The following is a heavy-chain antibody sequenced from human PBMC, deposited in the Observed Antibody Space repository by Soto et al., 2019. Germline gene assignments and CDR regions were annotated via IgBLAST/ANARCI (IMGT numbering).Heavy chain of an antibody. V-gene: IGHV5-10-1*01. D-gene: IGHD6-6*01. CDR3: ARQTGSSSSHFDY. Sequence: PGESLKISCKGSGYSFTSYWISWVRQMPGKGLEWMGRIDPSDSYTNYSPSFQGHGTISADKSISTAYLQWSSLKASDTAMYYCARQTGSSSSHFDYWGQGTLVTVSS. CDR1: GYSFTSYW. J-gene: IGHJ4*02. CDR2: IDPSDSYT.